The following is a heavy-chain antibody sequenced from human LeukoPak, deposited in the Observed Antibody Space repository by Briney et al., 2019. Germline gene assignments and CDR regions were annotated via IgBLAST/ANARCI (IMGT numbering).Heavy chain of an antibody. CDR1: GFTFSSYS. J-gene: IGHJ4*02. D-gene: IGHD3-22*01. Sequence: GGSLRLSCAASGFTFSSYSMNWVRQAPGKGLEWVSSISSSSSYIYYADSVKGRFTISRDNAKNSLYLQMNSLRAEDTAVYYCASSHSSGYTATTPPTDYWGQGTLVTVSS. CDR3: ASSHSSGYTATTPPTDY. CDR2: ISSSSSYI. V-gene: IGHV3-21*01.